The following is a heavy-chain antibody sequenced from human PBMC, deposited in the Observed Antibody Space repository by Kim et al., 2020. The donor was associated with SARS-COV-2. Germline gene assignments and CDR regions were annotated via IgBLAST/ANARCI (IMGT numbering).Heavy chain of an antibody. J-gene: IGHJ4*02. CDR2: ISWNSGSI. D-gene: IGHD1-1*01. V-gene: IGHV3-9*01. Sequence: GGSLRLSCAASGFTFDDYAMHWVRQAPGKGLEWVSGISWNSGSIGYADSVKGRFTISRDNAKNSLYLQMNSLRAEDTALYYCAKDIRFRDNWNDVGDYFDYWGQGTLVTVSS. CDR1: GFTFDDYA. CDR3: AKDIRFRDNWNDVGDYFDY.